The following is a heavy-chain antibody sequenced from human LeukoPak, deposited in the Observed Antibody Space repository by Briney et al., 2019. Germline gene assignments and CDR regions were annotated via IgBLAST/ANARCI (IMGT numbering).Heavy chain of an antibody. D-gene: IGHD5-18*01. Sequence: GGSLRLSCAASGFTFSSYEMNWVRQAPGKGLEWVSSISFSGTYIYYADSLKGRITISRDNARRSLFLQMNSLRAEDTAVYYCARRASTERGHSYGLDYWGQGTLVTVSS. CDR2: ISFSGTYI. CDR3: ARRASTERGHSYGLDY. J-gene: IGHJ4*02. V-gene: IGHV3-21*01. CDR1: GFTFSSYE.